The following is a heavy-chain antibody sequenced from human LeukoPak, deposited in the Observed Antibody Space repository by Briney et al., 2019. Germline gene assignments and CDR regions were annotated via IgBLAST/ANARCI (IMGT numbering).Heavy chain of an antibody. CDR2: ISGSGGST. Sequence: PGGSLRLSCAASGFTFSSYAMSWVRQAPGKGLEWVSAISGSGGSTYYADSVKGRFTISRDNSKNSLYLQMNSLRAEDTAVYYCARDFGPEEQLVTGMDVWGQGTTVTVSS. J-gene: IGHJ6*02. CDR3: ARDFGPEEQLVTGMDV. V-gene: IGHV3-23*01. D-gene: IGHD6-13*01. CDR1: GFTFSSYA.